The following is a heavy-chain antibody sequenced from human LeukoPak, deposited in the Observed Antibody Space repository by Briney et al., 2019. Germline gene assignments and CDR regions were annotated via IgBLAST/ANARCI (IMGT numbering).Heavy chain of an antibody. Sequence: KPSETLTLTCTGSGGSTSGYFWSWIRQPPGKELEWIGYIYYSGSTDYNPSLKSRVTISVDTSKNQFSLKLSSVTAADTAVYYCARDDVTSGWYYFDYWGQGTLVTVSS. CDR3: ARDDVTSGWYYFDY. CDR1: GGSTSGYF. D-gene: IGHD6-19*01. V-gene: IGHV4-59*01. CDR2: IYYSGST. J-gene: IGHJ4*02.